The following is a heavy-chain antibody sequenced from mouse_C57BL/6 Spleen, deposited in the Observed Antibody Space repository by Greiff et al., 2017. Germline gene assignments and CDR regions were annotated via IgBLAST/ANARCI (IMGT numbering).Heavy chain of an antibody. CDR1: GYTFTSYW. Sequence: VKLKQPGAELVKPGASVKLSCKASGYTFTSYWMHWVKQRPGRGLEWIGRIDPNSGGTKYNEKFKSKATLTVDKPSSTAYMQLSSLTSEDSAVYYCAIYSNRYYYAMDYWGQGTSVTVSS. D-gene: IGHD2-5*01. CDR2: IDPNSGGT. V-gene: IGHV1-72*01. CDR3: AIYSNRYYYAMDY. J-gene: IGHJ4*01.